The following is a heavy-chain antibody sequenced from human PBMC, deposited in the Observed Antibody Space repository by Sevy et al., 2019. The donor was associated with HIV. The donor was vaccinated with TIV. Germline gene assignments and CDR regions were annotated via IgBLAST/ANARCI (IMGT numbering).Heavy chain of an antibody. CDR3: AKEIELYSSGYYLGDAFDI. D-gene: IGHD3-22*01. Sequence: GGSLRLSCAASGFTFDDYAMHWVRQAPGKGLEWVSGISWNSGSIGYADSVKGRFTISRDNAKNSLYLQMNSLRAEDTALYYCAKEIELYSSGYYLGDAFDIWGQGTMVTVSS. J-gene: IGHJ3*02. CDR1: GFTFDDYA. CDR2: ISWNSGSI. V-gene: IGHV3-9*01.